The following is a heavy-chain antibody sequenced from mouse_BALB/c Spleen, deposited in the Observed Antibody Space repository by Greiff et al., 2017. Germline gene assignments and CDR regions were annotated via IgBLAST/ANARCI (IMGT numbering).Heavy chain of an antibody. Sequence: QVQLQQSGAELVRPGTSVKISCKASGYTFTNYWLGWVKQRPGHGLEWIGDIYPGGGYTNYNEKFKGKATLTADTSSSTAYMQLSSLTSEDSAVYFCARYYGSSPFDYWGQGTTLTVSS. V-gene: IGHV1-63*02. D-gene: IGHD1-1*01. CDR1: GYTFTNYW. J-gene: IGHJ2*01. CDR3: ARYYGSSPFDY. CDR2: IYPGGGYT.